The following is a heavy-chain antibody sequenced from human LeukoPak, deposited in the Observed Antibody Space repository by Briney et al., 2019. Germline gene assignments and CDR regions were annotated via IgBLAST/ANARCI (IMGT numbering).Heavy chain of an antibody. J-gene: IGHJ4*02. CDR3: ARYSGGYSSSRIDY. D-gene: IGHD6-13*01. V-gene: IGHV3-7*01. CDR1: GFTFSSYW. CDR2: IKQDGSEK. Sequence: PGGSLRLSCAASGFTFSSYWMSWVRQAPGEGLEWVANIKQDGSEKYYVDSVKGRFTISRDNAKNSLYLQMNSLRAEDTAVYYCARYSGGYSSSRIDYWGQGTLVTVSS.